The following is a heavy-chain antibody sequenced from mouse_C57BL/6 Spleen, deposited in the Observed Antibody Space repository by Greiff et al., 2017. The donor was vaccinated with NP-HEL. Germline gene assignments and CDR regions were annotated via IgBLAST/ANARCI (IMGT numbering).Heavy chain of an antibody. CDR2: IWWDDDK. CDR3: ARIYYGSRYWYFDV. Sequence: QVTLKECGPGILQPSQTLSLTCSFSGFSLSTFGMGVGWIRQPSGKGLEWLAHIWWDDDKYYNPALKSRLTISKDTSKNQVFLKIANVDTADTATYYCARIYYGSRYWYFDVWGTGTTVTVSS. V-gene: IGHV8-8*01. J-gene: IGHJ1*03. D-gene: IGHD1-1*01. CDR1: GFSLSTFGMG.